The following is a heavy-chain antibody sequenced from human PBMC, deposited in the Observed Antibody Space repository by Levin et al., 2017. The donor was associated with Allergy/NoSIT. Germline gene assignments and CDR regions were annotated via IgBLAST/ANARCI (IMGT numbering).Heavy chain of an antibody. CDR1: GFTFSTYS. J-gene: IGHJ4*02. CDR2: ISSSSSTI. Sequence: GGSLRLSCAASGFTFSTYSMNWVRQAPGKGLEWVSYISSSSSTIYYADSVKGRFTVSRDNAKNSLYLQMSSLRDEDTAVYFCARVLFDADYYFDDWGQGTLVTVSS. D-gene: IGHD2-21*01. V-gene: IGHV3-48*02. CDR3: ARVLFDADYYFDD.